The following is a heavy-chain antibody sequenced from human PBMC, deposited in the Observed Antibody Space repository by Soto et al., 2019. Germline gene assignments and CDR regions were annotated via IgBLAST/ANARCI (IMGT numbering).Heavy chain of an antibody. CDR3: VHRERDDPLISN. V-gene: IGHV2-5*02. Sequence: QITFKESGPTLVKPTQTLTLTCIFSGFSLSTSGVGVGWISQPPGKALEWLALIYWDDGKRYSPSLKSRLTITKDTSKNQVVHIMTNRDPVDTATYSCVHRERDDPLISNWGQGTLVTVSS. J-gene: IGHJ4*02. CDR2: IYWDDGK. D-gene: IGHD1-1*01. CDR1: GFSLSTSGVG.